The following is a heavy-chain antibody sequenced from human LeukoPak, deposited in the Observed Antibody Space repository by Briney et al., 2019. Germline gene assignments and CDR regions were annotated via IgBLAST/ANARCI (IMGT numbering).Heavy chain of an antibody. J-gene: IGHJ4*02. Sequence: GASVKVSCKASGYTFTSYYMHWVRQAPGQGLEWMGIINPSGGSTSYAQKFQGRVTMTTDTSTSTAYMELRSLRSDDTAVYYCAREGGSSEFDYWGQGTLVTVSS. D-gene: IGHD1-26*01. CDR2: INPSGGST. CDR1: GYTFTSYY. CDR3: AREGGSSEFDY. V-gene: IGHV1-46*01.